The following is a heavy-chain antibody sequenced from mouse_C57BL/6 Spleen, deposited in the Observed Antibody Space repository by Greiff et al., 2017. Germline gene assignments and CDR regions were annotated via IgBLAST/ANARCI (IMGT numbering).Heavy chain of an antibody. D-gene: IGHD2-10*01. CDR1: GYTFTDYE. CDR2: IDPETGGT. V-gene: IGHV1-15*01. J-gene: IGHJ4*01. CDR3: TAYYPYAMDY. Sequence: QVQLKESGAELVRPGASVTLSCKASGYTFTDYEMHWVKQTPVHGLEWIGAIDPETGGTAYNQKFKGKAILTADKSSSTAYMELRSLTSEDSAVYYCTAYYPYAMDYWGQGTSVTVSS.